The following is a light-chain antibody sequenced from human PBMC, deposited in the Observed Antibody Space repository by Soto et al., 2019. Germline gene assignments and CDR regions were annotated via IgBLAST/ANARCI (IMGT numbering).Light chain of an antibody. CDR1: QSLLHSNGIKY. CDR3: MQALQTPNT. CDR2: LGS. J-gene: IGKJ5*01. Sequence: DIVMTQSPLSLPVTPGEPASISCRSSQSLLHSNGIKYLDWYLQKPGQSPQLLIYLGSNRASGVPDRFSGSGSGTDFTLKISRVEAEDVGLYYCMQALQTPNTFGQGTRLDIK. V-gene: IGKV2-28*01.